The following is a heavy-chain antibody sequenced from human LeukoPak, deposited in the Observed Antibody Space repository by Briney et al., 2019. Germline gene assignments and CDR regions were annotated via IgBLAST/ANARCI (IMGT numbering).Heavy chain of an antibody. CDR1: GGTFSSYA. CDR3: ARVHFELKNYYYMDV. Sequence: ASVKVSCKASGGTFSSYAISWVRQAPGQGLEWMGGIIPIFGTANYAQKFLGRVTITADESTSTAYMELSSLRSEDTAVYYCARVHFELKNYYYMDVWGKGTTVTVSS. V-gene: IGHV1-69*13. J-gene: IGHJ6*03. CDR2: IIPIFGTA. D-gene: IGHD3-10*01.